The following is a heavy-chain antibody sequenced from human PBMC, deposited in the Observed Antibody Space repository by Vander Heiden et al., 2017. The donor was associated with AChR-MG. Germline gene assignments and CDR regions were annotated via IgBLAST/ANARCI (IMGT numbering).Heavy chain of an antibody. D-gene: IGHD6-19*01. Sequence: QLTLKESGPTLVKPTQTLTLTCTFSGFSLSPSGVGVGWIRQPPGKALEWLALIYWDDDKRYSPSLKSRLTITKDTSKNQVVLTMTNMDPVDTATYYCAHSLDSGWYENWFDPWGQGTLVTVSS. CDR1: GFSLSPSGVG. J-gene: IGHJ5*02. CDR3: AHSLDSGWYENWFDP. V-gene: IGHV2-5*02. CDR2: IYWDDDK.